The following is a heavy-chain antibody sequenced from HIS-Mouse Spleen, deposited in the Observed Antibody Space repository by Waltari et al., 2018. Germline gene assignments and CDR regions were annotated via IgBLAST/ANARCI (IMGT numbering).Heavy chain of an antibody. Sequence: QPGRSLRLSCAASGFTFSSYAMHWVRQAPGKGLEWVAVISYDGSNKYYADSVKGRFTISRDNSKNTLYLQMNSLRAEDTAVYYCARRRSYFDYWGQGTLVTVSS. V-gene: IGHV3-30-3*01. J-gene: IGHJ4*02. CDR3: ARRRSYFDY. CDR2: ISYDGSNK. CDR1: GFTFSSYA.